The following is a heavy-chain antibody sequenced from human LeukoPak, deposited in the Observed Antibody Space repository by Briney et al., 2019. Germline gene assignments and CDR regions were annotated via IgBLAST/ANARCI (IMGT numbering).Heavy chain of an antibody. CDR3: ARDNTIFGVVVPPGAFDI. CDR1: GYTFTSYG. V-gene: IGHV1-18*01. CDR2: ISAYNGNT. D-gene: IGHD3-3*01. J-gene: IGHJ3*02. Sequence: GASVKVSCKASGYTFTSYGISWVRQAPGQGLEWMGWISAYNGNTNYAQKLQGRVTITRNTSISTAYMELSSLRSEDTAVYYCARDNTIFGVVVPPGAFDIWGXGTMVTVSS.